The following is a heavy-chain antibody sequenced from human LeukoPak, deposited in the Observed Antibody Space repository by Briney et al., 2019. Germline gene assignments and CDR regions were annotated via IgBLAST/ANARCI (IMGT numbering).Heavy chain of an antibody. J-gene: IGHJ5*02. D-gene: IGHD1-14*01. CDR1: GFTLSDYY. CDR3: AKDRYLRRPNWFDP. V-gene: IGHV3-48*01. CDR2: ISSTSSTM. Sequence: GGSLRLSCAASGFTLSDYYMNWVRQAPGKGLEWVSYISSTSSTMYYADSVKGRFTISRDNAKNSLYLQMNSLRAEDTAVYYCAKDRYLRRPNWFDPWGQGTLVTVSS.